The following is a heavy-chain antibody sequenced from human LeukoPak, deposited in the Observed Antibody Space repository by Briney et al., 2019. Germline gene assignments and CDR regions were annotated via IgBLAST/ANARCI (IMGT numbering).Heavy chain of an antibody. Sequence: GGSLRLSCAASGFTFSSYAMNWVRQAPGKGLEWVSYISGSGITIYYADSVKGRFTISRDNAKNSLYLQMNSLRAEDTAVYYCAGLGERLGYCSSTSCYSWYMDVWGKGTTVTVSS. CDR3: AGLGERLGYCSSTSCYSWYMDV. CDR1: GFTFSSYA. CDR2: ISGSGITI. V-gene: IGHV3-48*03. D-gene: IGHD2-2*01. J-gene: IGHJ6*03.